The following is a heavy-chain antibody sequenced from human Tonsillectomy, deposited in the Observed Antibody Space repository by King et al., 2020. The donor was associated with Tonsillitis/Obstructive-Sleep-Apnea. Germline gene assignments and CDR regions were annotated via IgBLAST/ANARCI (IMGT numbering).Heavy chain of an antibody. CDR1: GFIFDDYA. V-gene: IGHV3-9*01. J-gene: IGHJ6*03. CDR2: ISWNGANI. CDR3: AKDVGLLGPGALDYMDV. Sequence: DVQLVESGGALVQPGRSLRLSCAASGFIFDDYAMHWVRQAPGKGLEWVSGISWNGANIAYADSVQGRFTISRDNAKNSLYLQMNSLRAEDTALYYCAKDVGLLGPGALDYMDVWGKGTTVTVSS. D-gene: IGHD3-10*01.